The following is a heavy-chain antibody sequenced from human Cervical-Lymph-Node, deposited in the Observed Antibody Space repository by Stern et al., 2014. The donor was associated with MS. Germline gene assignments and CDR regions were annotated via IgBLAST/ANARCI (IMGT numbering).Heavy chain of an antibody. CDR3: ARGRGGNYRYYFDY. Sequence: EVQLVESGGGLVKPGGSLRLSCAASGFTFSSYSMNWVRQAPGKGLEWVASCYSVVSDLFYADALKGRVTISRDNAKNVLYLQMNSLRAEDTAVYYCARGRGGNYRYYFDYWGQGTLVTVSS. J-gene: IGHJ4*02. CDR2: CYSVVSDL. CDR1: GFTFSSYS. D-gene: IGHD4-23*01. V-gene: IGHV3-21*01.